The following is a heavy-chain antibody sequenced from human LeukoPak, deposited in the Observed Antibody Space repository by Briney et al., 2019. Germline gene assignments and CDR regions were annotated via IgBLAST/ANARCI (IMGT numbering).Heavy chain of an antibody. J-gene: IGHJ4*02. CDR2: VHYRGST. CDR3: ARSVLGYSYGLHIDY. CDR1: GGXISSYY. V-gene: IGHV4-59*01. Sequence: PSETLSLTCTVSGGXISSYYCSWIRQPPGKGLEWIGYVHYRGSTNYNPSLKSRVTISVDTSKNQFSLKLSSLTAADTAVYYCARSVLGYSYGLHIDYWGQGTLVTVSS. D-gene: IGHD5-18*01.